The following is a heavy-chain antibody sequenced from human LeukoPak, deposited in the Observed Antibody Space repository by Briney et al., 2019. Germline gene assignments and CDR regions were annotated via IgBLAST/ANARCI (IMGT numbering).Heavy chain of an antibody. Sequence: PGGSLRLSCAASGFTFSSYSMNWVRQAPGKGLEWVSSISSSSSYIYYADSVKGRFTISRDNAKNSLYLQMNSLRAEDTAVYYCARPREGGGYSYGSPYYYYMDVWGKGTTVTVSS. CDR1: GFTFSSYS. CDR2: ISSSSSYI. V-gene: IGHV3-21*01. CDR3: ARPREGGGYSYGSPYYYYMDV. J-gene: IGHJ6*03. D-gene: IGHD5-18*01.